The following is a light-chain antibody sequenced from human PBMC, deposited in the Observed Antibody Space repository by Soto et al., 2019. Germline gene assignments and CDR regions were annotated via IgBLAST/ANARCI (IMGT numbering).Light chain of an antibody. V-gene: IGLV2-8*01. CDR1: SSDVGGYNY. Sequence: QSALTQPPSASGSPGQSVTISCTGTSSDVGGYNYVSWYQQHPGKAPKLMIYEVSNRPSGVPDRFSGSKSGNTASLTVSGLQAEDEADYYCSSYAGSNNLFGGGTKLTVL. CDR2: EVS. CDR3: SSYAGSNNL. J-gene: IGLJ2*01.